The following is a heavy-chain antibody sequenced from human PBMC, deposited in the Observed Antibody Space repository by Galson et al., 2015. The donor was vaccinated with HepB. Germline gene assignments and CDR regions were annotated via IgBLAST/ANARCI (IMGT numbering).Heavy chain of an antibody. D-gene: IGHD3-22*01. CDR2: IKEDGREK. J-gene: IGHJ3*02. CDR1: GFTFSRYW. CDR3: ARGGYYYDTSGKWAALDI. Sequence: SLRLSCAASGFTFSRYWMTWVRQAPGKGLEWVANIKEDGREKNYVDSVRGRLTISRDNAKNSLYLQMNSLGAEDTAVYYCARGGYYYDTSGKWAALDIWGQGTMVTVSS. V-gene: IGHV3-7*03.